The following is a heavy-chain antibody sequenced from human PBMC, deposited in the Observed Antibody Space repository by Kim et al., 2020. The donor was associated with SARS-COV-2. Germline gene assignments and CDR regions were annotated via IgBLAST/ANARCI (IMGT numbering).Heavy chain of an antibody. Sequence: GGSLRLSCAASGFIFSSFSLHWVRQAPGKGLEWVALISHDGSKKYYADSVKGRFTISRDSSRDTVYLQMNSLRPEDTAVYYCARGWDRPYYFDYWGQGTL. J-gene: IGHJ4*02. D-gene: IGHD1-26*01. V-gene: IGHV3-30-3*01. CDR1: GFIFSSFS. CDR3: ARGWDRPYYFDY. CDR2: ISHDGSKK.